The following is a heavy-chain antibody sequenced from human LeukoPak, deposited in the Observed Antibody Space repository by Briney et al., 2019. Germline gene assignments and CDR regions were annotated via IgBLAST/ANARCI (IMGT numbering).Heavy chain of an antibody. V-gene: IGHV1-46*01. CDR1: GYTFTSYY. CDR2: INLSGGST. Sequence: ASVKVSCKASGYTFTSYYMHWVRQAPGQGLEWMGIINLSGGSTSYAQKFQDRVTMTRDTSTSTVYMELSSLKSEDTAVYYCASRWSYGQDYWGQGTLVTVSS. J-gene: IGHJ4*02. CDR3: ASRWSYGQDY. D-gene: IGHD4-23*01.